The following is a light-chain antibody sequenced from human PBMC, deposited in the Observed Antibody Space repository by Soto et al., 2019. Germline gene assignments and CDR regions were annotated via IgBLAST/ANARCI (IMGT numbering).Light chain of an antibody. Sequence: EFVLTQSPGKLSLSPGERATLSCRASQSISRSFLAWYQQKPGQAPSLLIYGASSRGTGIPDRFSGSGSGTDFTLTISRLEPEDFAVYYCQQYGSSPPLTFGGGTKVEIK. CDR1: QSISRSF. V-gene: IGKV3-20*01. J-gene: IGKJ4*01. CDR3: QQYGSSPPLT. CDR2: GAS.